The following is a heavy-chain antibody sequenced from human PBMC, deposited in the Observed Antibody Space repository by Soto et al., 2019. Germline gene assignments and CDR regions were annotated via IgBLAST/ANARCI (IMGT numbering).Heavy chain of an antibody. V-gene: IGHV1-18*01. CDR2: INGYNGNT. J-gene: IGHJ6*02. CDR3: ARMGDVPYYYYGMDV. Sequence: ASVKVSCKASGGTFSTYGISWVRQAPGQGLEWMGWINGYNGNTNYAPKLQGRITMTTDTSTTTAYMELRSLRSDDTAVYYCARMGDVPYYYYGMDVWGQGTTVTVSS. CDR1: GGTFSTYG. D-gene: IGHD3-16*01.